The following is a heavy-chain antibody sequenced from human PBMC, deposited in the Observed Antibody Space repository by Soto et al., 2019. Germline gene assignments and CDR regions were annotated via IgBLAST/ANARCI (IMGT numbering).Heavy chain of an antibody. CDR3: AKDRPSGSRPYYYGMDV. V-gene: IGHV3-30*18. CDR1: GFTFSSYA. J-gene: IGHJ6*02. CDR2: ISYDGSNK. Sequence: GGSLRLSCVASGFTFSSYAMSWVRQALGKGLEWVAVISYDGSNKYYADSVKGRFTISRGNSKNTLYLQMNSLRAEDTAVYYCAKDRPSGSRPYYYGMDVWGQGTTVTVSS. D-gene: IGHD1-26*01.